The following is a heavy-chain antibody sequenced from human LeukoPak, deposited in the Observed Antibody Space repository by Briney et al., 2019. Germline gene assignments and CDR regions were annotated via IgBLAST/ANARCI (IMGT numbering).Heavy chain of an antibody. D-gene: IGHD3-10*01. CDR2: IIPILGIA. V-gene: IGHV1-69*04. Sequence: GASVKVSCKASGGTFSSYAISWVRQAPGQGLEWMGRIIPILGIANYAQKFQGRVTITADKSTSTAYMELSSLRSEDTAVYHCAAEDYGSETYYFDYWGQGTLVTVSS. CDR1: GGTFSSYA. CDR3: AAEDYGSETYYFDY. J-gene: IGHJ4*02.